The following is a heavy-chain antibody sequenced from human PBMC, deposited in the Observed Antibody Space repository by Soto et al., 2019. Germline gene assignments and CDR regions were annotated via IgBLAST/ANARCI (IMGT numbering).Heavy chain of an antibody. Sequence: EVQLLESGGGLVQRGGSLRLSCAASGFTFSTYAMSWVRQAPGKGLECVSTISGSGETTYYSDSVKGRFTISRDNSNNTLYLQMNRLRAEDTAPFYCAKSSTSWYASYFAHWGQGTLVTVSS. CDR1: GFTFSTYA. CDR2: ISGSGETT. D-gene: IGHD6-13*01. V-gene: IGHV3-23*01. CDR3: AKSSTSWYASYFAH. J-gene: IGHJ4*02.